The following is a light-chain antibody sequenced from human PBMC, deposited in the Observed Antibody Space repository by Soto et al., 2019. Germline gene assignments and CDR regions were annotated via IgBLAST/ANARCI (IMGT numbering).Light chain of an antibody. Sequence: EIVMTQSPASLSVSPGEGATLSCRASQSVSSNLAWYQQKPGQAPRLLIYGASTRDTGIPARFSGSGSGTEFTLTISSLQSEDFAVYYCQQYNNWPLWTFGQGTKVEIK. J-gene: IGKJ1*01. CDR1: QSVSSN. V-gene: IGKV3-15*01. CDR3: QQYNNWPLWT. CDR2: GAS.